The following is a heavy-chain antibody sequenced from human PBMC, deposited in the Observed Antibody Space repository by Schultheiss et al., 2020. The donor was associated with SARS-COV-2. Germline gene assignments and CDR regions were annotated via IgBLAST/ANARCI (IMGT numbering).Heavy chain of an antibody. Sequence: GGSLRLSCAASGFTFSSYSMNWVRQAPGKGLEWVSYISSSGTGMYYADSVKGRFTISRDNSQNALYLRMNSLRREDTALFYCARDTSSGSFLDYWGQGTPVTV. V-gene: IGHV3-48*01. CDR3: ARDTSSGSFLDY. D-gene: IGHD6-6*01. CDR1: GFTFSSYS. CDR2: ISSSGTGM. J-gene: IGHJ4*02.